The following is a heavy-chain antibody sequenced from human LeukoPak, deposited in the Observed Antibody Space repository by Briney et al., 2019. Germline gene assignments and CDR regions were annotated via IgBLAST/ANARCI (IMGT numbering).Heavy chain of an antibody. D-gene: IGHD6-13*01. J-gene: IGHJ4*02. CDR1: GFTFTSHG. V-gene: IGHV3-30*02. Sequence: GGSLRLSCAASGFTFTSHGMHWVRQAPGKGLEWVAFTRNDGSNKYYADSVKGRFTISRDNAKNSLYLQMNSLRAEDTAVYYCARGGQGQYSSSWYGYYFDYWGQGTLVTVSS. CDR2: TRNDGSNK. CDR3: ARGGQGQYSSSWYGYYFDY.